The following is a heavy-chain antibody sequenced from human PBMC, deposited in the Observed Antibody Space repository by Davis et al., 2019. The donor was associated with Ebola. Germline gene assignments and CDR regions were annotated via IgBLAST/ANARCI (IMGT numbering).Heavy chain of an antibody. V-gene: IGHV4-59*01. CDR1: GGSISSSY. CDR2: IYYSESS. CDR3: PNDSSWLIPGTHNSNPSLTSRVTISVDTSKNHFSLKLSSVTAADTAVYYCARDSRWLVPGTYYYYGMDV. J-gene: IGHJ6*02. Sequence: SETLSLTCTVSGGSISSSYWSWIRQPPGKGLEWIGYIYYSESSNYNPSLKSRVTISVDTSKNHFPLKLNPVTAAAPAGSPCPNDSSWLIPGTHNSNPSLTSRVTISVDTSKNHFSLKLSSVTAADTAVYYCARDSRWLVPGTYYYYGMDVWGQGTTVTVSS. D-gene: IGHD1-14*01.